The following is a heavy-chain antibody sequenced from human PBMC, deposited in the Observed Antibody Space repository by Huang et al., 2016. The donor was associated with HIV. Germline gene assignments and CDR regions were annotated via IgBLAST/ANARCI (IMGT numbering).Heavy chain of an antibody. CDR1: GFTFSNAW. D-gene: IGHD6-19*01. CDR3: TTESESSGWTMDHDAFDI. CDR2: IKSKTDGGKT. J-gene: IGHJ3*02. Sequence: EVQLVESGGGLVKPGGSLRLSCAASGFTFSNAWMSWVRQAAGKGREWVGRIKSKTDGGKTDYAAPVKGRFTISRDDSKNTLYLQMNSLKTEDTAVYYCTTESESSGWTMDHDAFDIWGQGTMVTVSS. V-gene: IGHV3-15*01.